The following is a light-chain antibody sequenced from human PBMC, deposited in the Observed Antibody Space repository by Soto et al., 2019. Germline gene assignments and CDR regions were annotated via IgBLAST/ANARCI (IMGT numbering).Light chain of an antibody. J-gene: IGKJ4*01. CDR2: DAS. CDR1: QSISSY. CDR3: QQRYDWPIP. V-gene: IGKV3-11*01. Sequence: EIVLTQSPATLSLSPGERATLSCRASQSISSYLVWYQQKPGQAPRLLIYDASNRATGTPARFSGSGSGTDFTLTISSLEPEDFAVYYCQQRYDWPIPFGGGTKVEIK.